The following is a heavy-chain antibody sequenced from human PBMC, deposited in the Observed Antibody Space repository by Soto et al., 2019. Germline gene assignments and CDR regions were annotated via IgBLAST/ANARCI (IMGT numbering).Heavy chain of an antibody. CDR3: ARLGDIAARHPYYFDY. CDR1: GGSISSYY. J-gene: IGHJ4*02. CDR2: IYYSGST. V-gene: IGHV4-59*01. Sequence: KPSETLSLTCTVSGGSISSYYWSWIRQPPGKGLEWIGYIYYSGSTNYNPSLKSRVTISVDTSKNQFSLKLSSVTAADTAVYYCARLGDIAARHPYYFDYWGQGTLVTVSS. D-gene: IGHD6-6*01.